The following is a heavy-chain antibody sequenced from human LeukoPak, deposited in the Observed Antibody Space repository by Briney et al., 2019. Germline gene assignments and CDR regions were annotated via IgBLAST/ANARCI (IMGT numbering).Heavy chain of an antibody. V-gene: IGHV3-23*01. D-gene: IGHD3-10*01. CDR2: ISGSGGST. Sequence: GGSLRLSCAASGFTFSSYAMSWVRQAPGKGLEWVSAISGSGGSTYYADSVKGRFTISRDNAKNSLYLQMNSLRAEDTAVYYCTRDRAFTMIRGVITNWFDPWGQGTQVTVSS. CDR1: GFTFSSYA. CDR3: TRDRAFTMIRGVITNWFDP. J-gene: IGHJ5*02.